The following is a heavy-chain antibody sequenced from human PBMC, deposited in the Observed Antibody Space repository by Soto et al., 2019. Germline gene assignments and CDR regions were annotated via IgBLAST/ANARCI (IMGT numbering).Heavy chain of an antibody. D-gene: IGHD3-10*01. CDR1: GFTVSSNY. J-gene: IGHJ6*04. Sequence: EVELVETGGGLIQPGGSLRLSCAASGFTVSSNYMSWVRQAPGKGLEWVSVIYSGGSTYYAGSVKGRFTISRDSSKNTLYLQMNSLRPEDTAMYYCARGMGPGRYYYYGMDVWGKGTTVTVSS. CDR3: ARGMGPGRYYYYGMDV. V-gene: IGHV3-53*02. CDR2: IYSGGST.